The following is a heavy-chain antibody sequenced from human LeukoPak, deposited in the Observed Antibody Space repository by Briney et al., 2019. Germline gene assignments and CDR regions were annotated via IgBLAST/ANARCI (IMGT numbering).Heavy chain of an antibody. CDR1: GYSISSGYY. CDR3: AKSPRLYDFWSGSNWFDP. J-gene: IGHJ5*02. V-gene: IGHV4-38-2*01. Sequence: SSETLSLTCAVSGYSISSGYYWGWIRQPPGQGLEWIGSIYHSGSTYYNPSLKSRVTISVDTSKNQFSLKLSSVTAADTAVYYCAKSPRLYDFWSGSNWFDPWGQGTLVTVSS. CDR2: IYHSGST. D-gene: IGHD3-3*01.